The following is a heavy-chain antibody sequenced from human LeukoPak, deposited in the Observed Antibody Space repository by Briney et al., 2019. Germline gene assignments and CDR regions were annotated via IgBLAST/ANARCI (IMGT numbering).Heavy chain of an antibody. J-gene: IGHJ4*02. D-gene: IGHD3-22*01. CDR1: GGSISSSNW. CDR2: IYHSGST. V-gene: IGHV4-4*02. Sequence: SETLSLTCAVSGGSISSSNWWSWGRQPPGEGLEWSGEIYHSGSTNYNPSLKSRVTISVDKSKNQFSLKLSSVTAADTAVYYCAGEDSSGYCFDYWGQGTLVTVSS. CDR3: AGEDSSGYCFDY.